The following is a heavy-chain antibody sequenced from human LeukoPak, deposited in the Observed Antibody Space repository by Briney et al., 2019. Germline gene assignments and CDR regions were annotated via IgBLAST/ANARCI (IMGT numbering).Heavy chain of an antibody. D-gene: IGHD5-12*01. CDR1: GFTFSSYW. CDR3: ARGSGDDAVTHFDY. Sequence: EPGGSLRLSCAASGFTFSSYWMSWARQAPGKGLEWVANIKQDGSEKYYVDSVKGRFTISRDNAKNSLYLQMNSLRAEDTAVYYCARGSGDDAVTHFDYWGQGTLVTVSS. J-gene: IGHJ4*02. CDR2: IKQDGSEK. V-gene: IGHV3-7*01.